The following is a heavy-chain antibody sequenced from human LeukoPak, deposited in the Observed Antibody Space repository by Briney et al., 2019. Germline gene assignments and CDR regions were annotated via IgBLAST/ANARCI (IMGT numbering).Heavy chain of an antibody. CDR3: ARWEASPSRGWFSP. CDR1: AYPFTGHY. D-gene: IGHD2-2*01. Sequence: ASVKVSCKASAYPFTGHYVHWVRQAPGQGLEWMGWMNPSNGDTNYVQKFQGRVTMTRDTSRRTAYMELNSLRFDDTAVYYCARWEASPSRGWFSPWGQGTLVTVSS. J-gene: IGHJ5*02. V-gene: IGHV1-2*02. CDR2: MNPSNGDT.